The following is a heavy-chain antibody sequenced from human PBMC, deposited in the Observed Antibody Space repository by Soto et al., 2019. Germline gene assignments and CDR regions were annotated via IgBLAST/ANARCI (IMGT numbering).Heavy chain of an antibody. V-gene: IGHV3-64*01. D-gene: IGHD1-26*01. CDR1: GFTFSSYA. CDR2: ISPDGGST. Sequence: EVPLVESGGGLVQPGGSLRLSCAASGFTFSSYAMHWVRQAPGKGLEYVSAISPDGGSTYYANSVKGRFTISRDNSKSTLYLQMGSLRAEDLAVYYCARGQTWAHFDYWGQGTLVTVSS. CDR3: ARGQTWAHFDY. J-gene: IGHJ4*02.